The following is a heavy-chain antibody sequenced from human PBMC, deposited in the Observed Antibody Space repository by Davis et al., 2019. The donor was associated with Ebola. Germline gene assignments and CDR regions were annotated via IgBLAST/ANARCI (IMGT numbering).Heavy chain of an antibody. V-gene: IGHV4-34*01. Sequence: PSETLSLTCAVYGGSFSGYYWSWIRQPPGKGLEWIGEINHSGSTNYNPSLKSRVTISVDTSKNQFSLKLSSVTAADTAVYYCARGRVPTSSNNWFDPWGQGTLVTVSS. CDR3: ARGRVPTSSNNWFDP. CDR1: GGSFSGYY. CDR2: INHSGST. D-gene: IGHD2-2*01. J-gene: IGHJ5*02.